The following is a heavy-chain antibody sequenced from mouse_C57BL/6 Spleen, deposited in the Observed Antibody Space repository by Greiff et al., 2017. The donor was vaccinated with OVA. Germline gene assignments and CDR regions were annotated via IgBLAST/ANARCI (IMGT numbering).Heavy chain of an antibody. CDR3: ARAGIYYYGSSPYFDY. CDR1: GYTFTSYW. D-gene: IGHD1-1*01. Sequence: QVQLQQPGAELVMPGASVKLSCKASGYTFTSYWMHWVKQRPGQGLEWIGEIDPSDSYTNYNQKFKGKSTLTVDKSSSTAYMQLSSLTSEDSAVYYCARAGIYYYGSSPYFDYWGQGTTLTVAS. V-gene: IGHV1-69*01. CDR2: IDPSDSYT. J-gene: IGHJ2*01.